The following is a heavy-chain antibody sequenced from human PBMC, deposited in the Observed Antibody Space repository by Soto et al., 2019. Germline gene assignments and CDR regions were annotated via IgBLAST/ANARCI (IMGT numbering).Heavy chain of an antibody. CDR1: GFTFSSYW. CDR3: ARSPGPWGDWLSSDAFDI. J-gene: IGHJ3*02. D-gene: IGHD3-9*01. Sequence: PGGSLRLSXAASGFTFSSYWMSWVRQAPGKGLEWVANIKQDGSEKYYVDSVKGRFTISRDNAKNSLYLQMNSLRAEDTAVYYCARSPGPWGDWLSSDAFDIWGQGTMVTVSS. V-gene: IGHV3-7*03. CDR2: IKQDGSEK.